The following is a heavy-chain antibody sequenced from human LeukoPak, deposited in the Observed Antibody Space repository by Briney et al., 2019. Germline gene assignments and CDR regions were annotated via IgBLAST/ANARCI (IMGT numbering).Heavy chain of an antibody. V-gene: IGHV3-23*01. CDR2: ICRGGDRT. CDR1: GFDFNNYV. J-gene: IGHJ5*01. Sequence: GGSLRLSCAASGFDFNNYVMRWVRQAPGKRPEWVSFICRGGDRTNYADFVKGRFTISRDNFKNTLSLEMNSLRAEDTAVYYFAKDRDDHGDYVIDAWGQGTPVTVSS. CDR3: AKDRDDHGDYVIDA. D-gene: IGHD4-17*01.